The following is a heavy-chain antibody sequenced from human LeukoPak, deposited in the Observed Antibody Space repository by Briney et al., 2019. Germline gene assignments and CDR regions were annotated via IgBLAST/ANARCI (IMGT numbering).Heavy chain of an antibody. CDR1: GFTFSSYA. CDR2: ISYDGSNK. J-gene: IGHJ4*02. Sequence: GGSLRLSCAASGFTFSSYAMHWVRQAPGKGLEWVAVISYDGSNKYYADSVKGRFTISRDNSKNTLYLQMNSLRAEDTAVYYCARPAGYYDFWSGRTLDYWGQGTLVTVSS. D-gene: IGHD3-3*01. CDR3: ARPAGYYDFWSGRTLDY. V-gene: IGHV3-30-3*01.